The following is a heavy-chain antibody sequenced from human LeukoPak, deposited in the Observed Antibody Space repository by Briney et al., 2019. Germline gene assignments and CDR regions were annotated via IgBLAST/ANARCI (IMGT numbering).Heavy chain of an antibody. J-gene: IGHJ4*02. CDR3: ARDMDFIYGSGSYSDY. CDR1: GDSISSGGYS. D-gene: IGHD3-10*01. Sequence: SQTLSLTCAVSGDSISSGGYSWRWIRQPPGKGLEWVGYIYHSGNTYYNPSLKSRVSISIDTSKNQFSLKLSSVTAADTAVYYCARDMDFIYGSGSYSDYWGQGTLVTVSS. CDR2: IYHSGNT. V-gene: IGHV4-30-2*01.